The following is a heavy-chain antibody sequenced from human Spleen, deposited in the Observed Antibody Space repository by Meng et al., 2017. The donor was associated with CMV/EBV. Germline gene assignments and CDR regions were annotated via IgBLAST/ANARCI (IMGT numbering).Heavy chain of an antibody. J-gene: IGHJ6*02. D-gene: IGHD2-15*01. CDR2: ISAYNGNT. CDR3: ARDLTLLSGGSSPWGYYYYGMDV. CDR1: GYTFTSYG. Sequence: ASVKVSCKASGYTFTSYGISWVRQAPGQGLEWMGWISAYNGNTNYAQKLQGRVTMTTDTSTSTAYMELRSLRSDDTAVYYCARDLTLLSGGSSPWGYYYYGMDVWGQGTTVTVSS. V-gene: IGHV1-18*01.